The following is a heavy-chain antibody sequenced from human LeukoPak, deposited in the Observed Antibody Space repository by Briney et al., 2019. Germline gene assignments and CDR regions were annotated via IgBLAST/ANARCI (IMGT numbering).Heavy chain of an antibody. V-gene: IGHV3-30*04. J-gene: IGHJ6*02. Sequence: PGRSLRLSCAASGFTFSSYAMHWVRQAPGKGLEWVAVISYDGSNKYYADSVKGRFTISRDNSKNTLYLQMNTLRGEDTAVYYCAKDREDYGDYGSGMDVWGQGTTVTVSS. D-gene: IGHD4-17*01. CDR2: ISYDGSNK. CDR3: AKDREDYGDYGSGMDV. CDR1: GFTFSSYA.